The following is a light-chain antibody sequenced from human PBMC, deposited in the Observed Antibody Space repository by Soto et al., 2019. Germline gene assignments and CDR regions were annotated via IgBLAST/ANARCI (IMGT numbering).Light chain of an antibody. J-gene: IGLJ2*01. CDR2: SNN. CDR3: AAWDDSLNALV. CDR1: SSNIGSNT. V-gene: IGLV1-44*01. Sequence: QSALTQPPSASGTPGQRVTISCSGSSSNIGSNTVNWYQQLPGTAPKLLIYSNNQRPSGVPDRFSGSKSGTSASLAISGLQSEDEADYYCAAWDDSLNALVSGGGTKVTVL.